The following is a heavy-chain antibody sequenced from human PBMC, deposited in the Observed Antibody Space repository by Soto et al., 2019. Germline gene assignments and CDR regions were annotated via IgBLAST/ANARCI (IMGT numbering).Heavy chain of an antibody. CDR1: GASMNDYY. V-gene: IGHV4-59*01. CDR2: LHYNGFA. CDR3: ARSGHIFAGVF. D-gene: IGHD3-16*01. J-gene: IGHJ4*02. Sequence: SETLSLTCTVSGASMNDYYGSWIRQSPGKGLEHIGYLHYNGFAEYSPSLRSRVSISMDTSKNQFSLKLSSVTAADTAIYYCARSGHIFAGVFWGPGILLTV.